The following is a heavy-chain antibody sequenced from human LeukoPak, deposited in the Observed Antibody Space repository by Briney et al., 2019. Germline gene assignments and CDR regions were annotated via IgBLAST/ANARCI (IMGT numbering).Heavy chain of an antibody. V-gene: IGHV1-69*06. CDR1: GGTFSSYA. CDR3: ARDRTIGKRPNWFDP. D-gene: IGHD1-7*01. J-gene: IGHJ5*02. Sequence: ASVKVSCKASGGTFSSYAISWVRQAPGQGLEWMGGIIPIFGTANYARKFQGRVTITADKSTSTAYMELSSLRSEDTAVYYCARDRTIGKRPNWFDPWGQGTLVTVSS. CDR2: IIPIFGTA.